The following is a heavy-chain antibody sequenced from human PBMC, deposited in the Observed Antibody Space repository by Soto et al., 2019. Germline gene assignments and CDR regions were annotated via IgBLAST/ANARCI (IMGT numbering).Heavy chain of an antibody. CDR3: ATSNWFDP. CDR2: IYYSGST. V-gene: IGHV4-39*01. CDR1: GGSISSRGYY. J-gene: IGHJ5*02. Sequence: QLQLQESGPGLVKPSETLSLTCTVSGGSISSRGYYWGWIRQPPGTGLGWIGTIYYSGSTYYNPSLKRRVTISADTSKNQFSLKLSSVTAADTAVYYCATSNWFDPWGQGTLVTVSS.